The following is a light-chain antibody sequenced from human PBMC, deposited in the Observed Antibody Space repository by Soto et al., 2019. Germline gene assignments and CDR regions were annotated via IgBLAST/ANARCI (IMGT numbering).Light chain of an antibody. Sequence: DIQMTQSPSTLSASVGDRVTMTCRASQSISRWLSWYQQKAGKAPKLLIYDASTLQSGVASRFSGSMSGTEFTLTITGLQPDDSATYYCKQYNSYWTFGPGTKVDIK. CDR1: QSISRW. V-gene: IGKV1-5*01. CDR3: KQYNSYWT. CDR2: DAS. J-gene: IGKJ1*01.